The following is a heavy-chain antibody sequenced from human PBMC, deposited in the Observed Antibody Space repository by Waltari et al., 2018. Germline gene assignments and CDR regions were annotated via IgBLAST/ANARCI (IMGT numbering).Heavy chain of an antibody. CDR1: GFTFSSYS. J-gene: IGHJ4*02. Sequence: EVQLVESGGGLVKPGGSLRLSCAASGFTFSSYSMNWVRQAPGKGLEWVSSISSSSSYIYYADSVKGRFTISRDNDKNSLYLQMNSLRAEDTAVYYCARDYDFWSGYLFAYWGQGTLVTVSS. CDR3: ARDYDFWSGYLFAY. CDR2: ISSSSSYI. V-gene: IGHV3-21*01. D-gene: IGHD3-3*01.